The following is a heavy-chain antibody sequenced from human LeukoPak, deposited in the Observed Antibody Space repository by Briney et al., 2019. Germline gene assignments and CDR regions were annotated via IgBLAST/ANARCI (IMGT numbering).Heavy chain of an antibody. V-gene: IGHV1-2*02. J-gene: IGHJ5*02. CDR1: GYTFTGYY. D-gene: IGHD2-2*01. CDR3: ARATVGAYDCSSTNCYNWFDP. CDR2: INPNSGGT. Sequence: GASVKVSCKASGYTFTGYYMHWVRQAPGQGLEWMGWINPNSGGTNYAQKFQGRVTMTRDTSISTAYMELSRLRSDDTAVYYCARATVGAYDCSSTNCYNWFDPWGQGTLVTVSS.